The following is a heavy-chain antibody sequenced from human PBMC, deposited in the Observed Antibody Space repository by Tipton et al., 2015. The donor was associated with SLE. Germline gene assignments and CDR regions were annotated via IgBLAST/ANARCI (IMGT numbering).Heavy chain of an antibody. D-gene: IGHD3-10*01. V-gene: IGHV4-31*11. CDR3: AREREYYYGSGTTNGMDV. Sequence: LSLTCAVYGGSFSSGGYYWSWIRQHPGKGLEWIGYIYYSGSTYYNPSLKSRVTISVDTSKNQFSLKLSSVTAADTAVYYCAREREYYYGSGTTNGMDVWGQGTTVTVSS. J-gene: IGHJ6*02. CDR2: IYYSGST. CDR1: GGSFSSGGYY.